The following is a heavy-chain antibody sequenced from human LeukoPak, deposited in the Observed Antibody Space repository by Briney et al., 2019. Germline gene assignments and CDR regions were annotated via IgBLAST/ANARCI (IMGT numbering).Heavy chain of an antibody. V-gene: IGHV3-23*01. CDR1: RFTFSSYA. CDR3: AKYRGFGDSYDS. CDR2: IGGSGGGV. D-gene: IGHD3-10*01. J-gene: IGHJ4*02. Sequence: GGSLRLSCAASRFTFSSYAMSWVRQAPGMRLEWVSTIGGSGGGVYYADSVKGRFTISRGNSQSTLYLQMNSLRAEDTAVYYCAKYRGFGDSYDSWGQGTLVTVSS.